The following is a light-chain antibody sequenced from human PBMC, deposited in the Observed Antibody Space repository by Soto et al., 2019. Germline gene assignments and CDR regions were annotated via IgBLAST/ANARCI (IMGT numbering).Light chain of an antibody. CDR1: QSINSQ. CDR3: LQYQSYWT. J-gene: IGKJ1*01. CDR2: QAS. V-gene: IGKV1-5*03. Sequence: DIQMTQSPSTLSASVGDRVTITCRASQSINSQLACYQQKPGKAPNLLIYQASNLEAGVPTRFTGSGAGTEFILTISGLQADYLATYYCLQYQSYWTFGQGTKVEVK.